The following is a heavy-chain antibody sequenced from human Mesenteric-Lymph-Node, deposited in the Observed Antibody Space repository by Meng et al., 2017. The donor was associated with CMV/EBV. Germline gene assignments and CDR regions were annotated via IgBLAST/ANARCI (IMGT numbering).Heavy chain of an antibody. CDR1: GYTFTSYY. V-gene: IGHV1-46*01. CDR3: AREYYYGSGALHYYGMDV. CDR2: INPSGCST. Sequence: ASVKVSCKASGYTFTSYYMHWVRQAPGQGLEWMGIINPSGCSTSYAQKFQGRVTMTRDTSTSTVYMELSNLRSEDTAVYYCAREYYYGSGALHYYGMDVWGQGTTVTVSS. J-gene: IGHJ6*02. D-gene: IGHD3-10*01.